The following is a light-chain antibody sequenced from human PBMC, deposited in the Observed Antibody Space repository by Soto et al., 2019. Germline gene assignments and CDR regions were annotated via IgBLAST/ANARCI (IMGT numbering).Light chain of an antibody. CDR3: QQYNNWPWT. CDR1: QSISGY. J-gene: IGKJ1*01. CDR2: DAS. V-gene: IGKV1-39*01. Sequence: DIQMTQSPSSLSASVGDRVTITCRASQSISGYLNWYQQKPGKAPKLLIYDASSLESGVPPRFSGSGSGTEFTLTISSLQSEDFAVYYCQQYNNWPWTFGQGTKVDI.